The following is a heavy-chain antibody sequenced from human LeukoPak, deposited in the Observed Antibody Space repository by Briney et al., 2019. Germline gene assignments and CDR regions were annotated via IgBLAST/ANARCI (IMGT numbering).Heavy chain of an antibody. CDR1: GYTFTSYG. V-gene: IGHV1-18*01. CDR2: ISAYNGNT. Sequence: ATVSLSCKASGYTFTSYGISWVRQAPGQGLEWMGWISAYNGNTNYAQKGQGRFTMTTDTSTSTAYMELRSLKSDDTAVYYCARGGNGWSFDYWGQGTLVTVSS. D-gene: IGHD6-19*01. J-gene: IGHJ4*02. CDR3: ARGGNGWSFDY.